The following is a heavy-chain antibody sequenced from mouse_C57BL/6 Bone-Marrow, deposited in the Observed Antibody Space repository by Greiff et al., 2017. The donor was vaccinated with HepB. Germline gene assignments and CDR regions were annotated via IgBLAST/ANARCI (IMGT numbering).Heavy chain of an antibody. CDR3: ARGRLLSQEY. CDR2: IHTNSGST. J-gene: IGHJ2*01. CDR1: GYTFTSYW. V-gene: IGHV1-64*01. Sequence: VKLQQPGAELVKPGASVKLSCKASGYTFTSYWMHWVKQRPGKGLEWIGMIHTNSGSTNYNEKFKSKATRTLDKSSSTAYMQLSSLTSEDSAVYYCARGRLLSQEYWGQGTTLTFSS. D-gene: IGHD1-1*01.